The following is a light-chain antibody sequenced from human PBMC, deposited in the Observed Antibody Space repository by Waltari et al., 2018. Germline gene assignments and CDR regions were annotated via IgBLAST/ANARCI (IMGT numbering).Light chain of an antibody. CDR3: QHHVRLPAT. Sequence: IVLTQSPGTLSLSPGGRATLSCRASQNIGNYLAWYQQKPGQAPRLLIYGASSRAAGIPDRFSGSGSGADFSLTIRRLEPEDFAVYYCQHHVRLPATFGQGTKV. J-gene: IGKJ1*01. CDR2: GAS. V-gene: IGKV3-20*01. CDR1: QNIGNY.